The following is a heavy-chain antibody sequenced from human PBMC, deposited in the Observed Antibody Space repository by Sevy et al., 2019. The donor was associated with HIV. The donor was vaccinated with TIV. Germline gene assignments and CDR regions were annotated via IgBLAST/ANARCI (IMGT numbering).Heavy chain of an antibody. V-gene: IGHV3-49*03. Sequence: GGSLRLSCTGSGFTFGDYAMSWFRQAPGMGLEWVGFIRSKDYGGATEYAASVKGRFTISREVSKSIADLQMNSLKTEDTAVYYCTRGYYYDSSGYSDYWGQGTLVTVSS. CDR2: IRSKDYGGAT. D-gene: IGHD3-22*01. CDR3: TRGYYYDSSGYSDY. J-gene: IGHJ4*02. CDR1: GFTFGDYA.